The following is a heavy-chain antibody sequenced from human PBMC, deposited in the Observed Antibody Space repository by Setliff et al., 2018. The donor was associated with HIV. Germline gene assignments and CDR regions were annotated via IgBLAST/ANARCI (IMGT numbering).Heavy chain of an antibody. D-gene: IGHD4-17*01. V-gene: IGHV3-48*03. CDR3: ARSPYGDYGLDY. CDR1: GFTFSNYE. CDR2: ISSRGSTI. Sequence: GGSLRLSCAASGFTFSNYEMNWVRQAPGKGLEWVSYISSRGSTIYYADSVKGRFTISRDNARKSLYLQMNSLRAEDTAVYFCARSPYGDYGLDYWGQGTLVTVSS. J-gene: IGHJ4*02.